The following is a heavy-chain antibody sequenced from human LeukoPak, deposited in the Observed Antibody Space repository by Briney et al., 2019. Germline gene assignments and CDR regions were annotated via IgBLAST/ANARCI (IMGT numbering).Heavy chain of an antibody. CDR1: GGTFSSYA. V-gene: IGHV1-69*06. CDR2: IIPIFGTA. CDR3: ASQPSMVRGVITPTAGMDV. D-gene: IGHD3-10*01. Sequence: SVKVSCKASGGTFSSYAISWVRQAPGQGLEWMGGIIPIFGTANYAQKFQGRVTITADKSTSTAYMELSSLRSEDTAVYYCASQPSMVRGVITPTAGMDVWGQGTTVTVSS. J-gene: IGHJ6*02.